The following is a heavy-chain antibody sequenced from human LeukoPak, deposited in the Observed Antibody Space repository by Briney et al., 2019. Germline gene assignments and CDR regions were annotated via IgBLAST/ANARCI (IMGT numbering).Heavy chain of an antibody. J-gene: IGHJ5*02. CDR3: AIEGYCSGGTCYTNWFDT. CDR2: ISSSGSTK. D-gene: IGHD2-15*01. V-gene: IGHV3-48*02. CDR1: GFTFSSYS. Sequence: GGSLRLSCAASGFTFSSYSMNWVRQAPGKGLEWVSYISSSGSTKYYADSVKGRFTISRDNAQNSLYLQMNSLRDEDTAVYYCAIEGYCSGGTCYTNWFDTWGQGTLVTVSS.